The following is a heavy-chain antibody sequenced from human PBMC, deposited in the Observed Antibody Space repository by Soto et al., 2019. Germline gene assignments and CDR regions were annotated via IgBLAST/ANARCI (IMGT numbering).Heavy chain of an antibody. Sequence: EVQLVESGGGLVQPGGSLRLSCAASGFTFSSYEMNWVRQAPGKGLEWVSYISSSGSTIYYADSVKGRFTISRDNAKNSLYLQMNSLRAEDTAVYYCARDRRIAVAGGSRGCGYWGQGTLVTVSS. CDR1: GFTFSSYE. V-gene: IGHV3-48*03. CDR2: ISSSGSTI. CDR3: ARDRRIAVAGGSRGCGY. J-gene: IGHJ4*02. D-gene: IGHD6-19*01.